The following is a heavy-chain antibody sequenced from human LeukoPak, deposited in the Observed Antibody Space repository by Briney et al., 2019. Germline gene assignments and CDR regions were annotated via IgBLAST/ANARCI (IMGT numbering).Heavy chain of an antibody. CDR1: GGSISSYY. J-gene: IGHJ4*02. Sequence: SETLSLTCTVSGGSISSYYWSWIRQPAGKGLEWIGRIYTSGSTNYNPSLKSRVTISVDTSKNQFSLKLSSVTAADTAVYYCARHLRSYYYDSSGYYNYWGQGTLVTVSS. CDR3: ARHLRSYYYDSSGYYNY. D-gene: IGHD3-22*01. V-gene: IGHV4-4*07. CDR2: IYTSGST.